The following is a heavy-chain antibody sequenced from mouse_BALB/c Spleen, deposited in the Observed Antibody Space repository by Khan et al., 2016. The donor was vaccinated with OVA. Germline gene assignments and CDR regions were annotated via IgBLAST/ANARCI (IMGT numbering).Heavy chain of an antibody. CDR2: INPTFGYT. J-gene: IGHJ2*01. Sequence: QVQLQQSGAELAKPGASVKMSCKASGYTFTTYWLHWVKQRPGQGLEWIGYINPTFGYTDYNEKFKDKATLSADKSSSTAYMQLSSRTSEDSAVYYCTRDRIDYWGQGTTLTVSS. CDR1: GYTFTTYW. CDR3: TRDRIDY. V-gene: IGHV1-7*01.